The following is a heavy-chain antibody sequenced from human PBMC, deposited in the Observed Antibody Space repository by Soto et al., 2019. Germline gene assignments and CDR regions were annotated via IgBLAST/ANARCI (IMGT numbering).Heavy chain of an antibody. Sequence: PGGSLRLSCAASGFTFSSYVMAWVRQAPGKGLEWVAAIRSNTAVTHYADSMRDRFTISRVNSANTIFLQMNSLRVEDSAVYFCAKASDGGWPYYFDSWGQGALVTVSS. CDR2: IRSNTAVT. J-gene: IGHJ4*02. CDR1: GFTFSSYV. V-gene: IGHV3-23*01. D-gene: IGHD2-15*01. CDR3: AKASDGGWPYYFDS.